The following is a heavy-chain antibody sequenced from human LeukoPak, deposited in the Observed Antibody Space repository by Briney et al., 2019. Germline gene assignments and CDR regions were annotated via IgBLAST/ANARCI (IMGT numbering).Heavy chain of an antibody. CDR2: IYYRGST. CDR1: GDSISSYY. J-gene: IGHJ4*02. D-gene: IGHD3-22*01. V-gene: IGHV4-59*01. CDR3: ARRAYSSGYYYFDD. Sequence: PSETLSLTCTVAGDSISSYYWSWIRQPPGKGPEWIGYIYYRGSTNYNPSLRSRVTISMDTSKNQFSLKLSSVTAADTAVYYCARRAYSSGYYYFDDWGQGTLVTVSS.